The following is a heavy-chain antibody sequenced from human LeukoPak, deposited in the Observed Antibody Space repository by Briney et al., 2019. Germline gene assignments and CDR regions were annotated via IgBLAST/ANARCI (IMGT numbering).Heavy chain of an antibody. Sequence: GESLKISCKGSGYSFTSYWIGWVRQMPGKGLEWMGIIYPGDSDTRYSPSFQGQVTISADKSISTAYLQWSSLKASDTAMYYCAREYYYDSSGYYPNDAFDIWGRGTMVTVSS. D-gene: IGHD3-22*01. CDR2: IYPGDSDT. CDR3: AREYYYDSSGYYPNDAFDI. CDR1: GYSFTSYW. V-gene: IGHV5-51*01. J-gene: IGHJ3*02.